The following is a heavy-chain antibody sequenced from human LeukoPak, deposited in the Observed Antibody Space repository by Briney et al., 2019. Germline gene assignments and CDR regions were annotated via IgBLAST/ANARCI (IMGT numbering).Heavy chain of an antibody. Sequence: RASVKVSCKASGYTFTTYGINWVRQAPGQGLEWMGGISTYNGYTNYAQNLQGRVTMTTDTSTSTAYMELRSLRSDDTAVFYCARDLNVESFVPQWEGAAGPLGAFDIWGQGTMVTVSP. J-gene: IGHJ3*02. CDR2: ISTYNGYT. CDR3: ARDLNVESFVPQWEGAAGPLGAFDI. CDR1: GYTFTTYG. D-gene: IGHD6-13*01. V-gene: IGHV1-18*01.